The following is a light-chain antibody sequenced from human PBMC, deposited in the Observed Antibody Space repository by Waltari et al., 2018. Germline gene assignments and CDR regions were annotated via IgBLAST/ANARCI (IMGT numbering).Light chain of an antibody. V-gene: IGLV2-8*01. CDR2: EVN. CDR3: SSYGGSSTLV. CDR1: SNDVGGFDY. Sequence: QSALTPPPSASGSPGQSVTISCTGTSNDVGGFDYVSWYQQQPGKAPKLIIHEVNKRPSGVPDRFSGSKSGNSAYLTVSGLQADDEGDYHCSSYGGSSTLVFGGGTKLTVL. J-gene: IGLJ2*01.